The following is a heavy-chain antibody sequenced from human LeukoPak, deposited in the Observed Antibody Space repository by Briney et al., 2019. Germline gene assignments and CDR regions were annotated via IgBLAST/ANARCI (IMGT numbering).Heavy chain of an antibody. D-gene: IGHD3-10*01. CDR1: GFTFITYF. CDR2: IASDGSHT. J-gene: IGHJ3*02. Sequence: GRSLRLSCAASGFTFITYFMHWVRQAPGKVLEWVADIASDGSHTFYVESVKGRFTISRDNSKNTLYLRMNSMRAEDTAVYFYARERQDTIIHSGAFDIWGQGTMVTVSS. CDR3: ARERQDTIIHSGAFDI. V-gene: IGHV3-30-3*01.